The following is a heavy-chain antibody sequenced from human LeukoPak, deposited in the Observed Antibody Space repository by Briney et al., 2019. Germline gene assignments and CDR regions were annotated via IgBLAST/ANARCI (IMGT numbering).Heavy chain of an antibody. V-gene: IGHV3-30*02. CDR1: GFTFSSYG. J-gene: IGHJ4*02. D-gene: IGHD3-22*01. Sequence: GALGLSCAASGFTFSSYGMHWVRQAPGKGVGWVAFIRYDGNNKYYADSVKGRFTISRDNSKNTLYLQMNSLRAEDRAVYYCTETMSPYYYDSSWFWGWGTLVTVSS. CDR3: TETMSPYYYDSSWF. CDR2: IRYDGNNK.